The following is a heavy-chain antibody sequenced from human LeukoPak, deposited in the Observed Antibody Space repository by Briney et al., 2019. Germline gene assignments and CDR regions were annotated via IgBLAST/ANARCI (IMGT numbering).Heavy chain of an antibody. CDR3: TFLGYCPNGVCRDYFDY. J-gene: IGHJ4*02. CDR1: GFTFSSYS. V-gene: IGHV3-73*01. D-gene: IGHD2-8*01. CDR2: IRSKANSYAT. Sequence: GGSLRLSCAASGFTFSSYSMNWVRQASGKGLEWVGRIRSKANSYATAYAASVKGRFTISRDDSKNTAYLQMNSLKTEDTAVYYCTFLGYCPNGVCRDYFDYWGQGTLVTVSS.